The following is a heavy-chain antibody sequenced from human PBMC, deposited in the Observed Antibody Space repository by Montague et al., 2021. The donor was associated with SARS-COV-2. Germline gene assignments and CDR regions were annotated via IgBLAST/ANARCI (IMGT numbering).Heavy chain of an antibody. CDR3: ARDPRYDSSGYYLGSAFDI. CDR2: INHSGST. D-gene: IGHD3-22*01. V-gene: IGHV4-34*01. CDR1: GXSFSGYY. J-gene: IGHJ3*02. Sequence: SETLSLTCAVYGXSFSGYYWSWIRQPPGKGLEWIGEINHSGSTNYNPSLKSRVTISVDTSKNQFSLKLSSVTAADTAVYYCARDPRYDSSGYYLGSAFDIWGQGTMVTVSS.